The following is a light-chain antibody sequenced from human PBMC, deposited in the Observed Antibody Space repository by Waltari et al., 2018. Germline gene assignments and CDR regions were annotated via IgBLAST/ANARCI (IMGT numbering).Light chain of an antibody. CDR3: NSRDTSGFPVV. CDR2: GKN. J-gene: IGLJ2*01. Sequence: SSELTQDPAVSVALGQPVKITCQGDSLKTYYPSWYQQKPGQAPVLVIYGKNIRPSGIPDRLSGSRSGNTASLTVTGAQAEDEADYYCNSRDTSGFPVVFGGGTKVTVL. CDR1: SLKTYY. V-gene: IGLV3-19*01.